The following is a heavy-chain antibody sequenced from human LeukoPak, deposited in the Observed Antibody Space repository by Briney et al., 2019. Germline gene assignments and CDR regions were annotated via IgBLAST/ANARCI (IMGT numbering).Heavy chain of an antibody. CDR1: GFTFSSSW. CDR3: AKGSYSSSWYGYFDY. J-gene: IGHJ4*02. Sequence: PGGSLRLSCAASGFTFSSSWMDWVRQAPGKGLEWVANIKEDGSLTFYVDSVKGRFTISRDNAKNSLYLQMNSLRVDDTAEYYCAKGSYSSSWYGYFDYWGQGTLVTVSS. D-gene: IGHD6-13*01. V-gene: IGHV3-7*03. CDR2: IKEDGSLT.